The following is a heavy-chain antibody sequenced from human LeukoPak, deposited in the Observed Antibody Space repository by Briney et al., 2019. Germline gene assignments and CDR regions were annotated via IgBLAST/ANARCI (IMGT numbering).Heavy chain of an antibody. CDR3: ASGGSMVRGVNEDY. Sequence: GASVKVSCKASGYTFTSYDINWVRQATGQGLEWMGWMNPNSGSTGYAQKFQGRVTMTRNTSISTAYMELSGLRSEDTAVYYCASGGSMVRGVNEDYWGQGTLVTVSS. CDR2: MNPNSGST. D-gene: IGHD3-10*01. J-gene: IGHJ4*02. CDR1: GYTFTSYD. V-gene: IGHV1-8*01.